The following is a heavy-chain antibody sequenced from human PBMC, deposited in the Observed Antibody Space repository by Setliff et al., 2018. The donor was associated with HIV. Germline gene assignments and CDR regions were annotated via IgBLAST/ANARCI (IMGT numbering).Heavy chain of an antibody. CDR2: IRSDGSST. D-gene: IGHD4-4*01. V-gene: IGHV3-74*01. CDR1: GFTFSSYW. CDR3: AREIRAGNYPPYNYYFYMDV. Sequence: PGGSLRLSCAASGFTFSSYWMHWVRQAPGKGLVWVSRIRSDGSSTTYADSVKGRFTISRDNAKNSLYLQMSSLRAEDTAVYYCAREIRAGNYPPYNYYFYMDVWGKGTTVTVSS. J-gene: IGHJ6*03.